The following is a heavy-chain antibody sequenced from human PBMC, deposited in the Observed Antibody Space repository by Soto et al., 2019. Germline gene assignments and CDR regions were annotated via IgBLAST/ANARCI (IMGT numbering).Heavy chain of an antibody. D-gene: IGHD6-13*01. CDR3: ARVEQQLDYYYYGMGV. Sequence: SETLSLTCAVSGGSISSSNWWSWVRQPPGKGLEWIGEIYHSGSTNYNPSLKSRVTISVDKSKNQFSLKLSSVTAADTAVYYCARVEQQLDYYYYGMGVWGQGTMVTVSS. CDR1: GGSISSSNW. J-gene: IGHJ6*02. V-gene: IGHV4-4*02. CDR2: IYHSGST.